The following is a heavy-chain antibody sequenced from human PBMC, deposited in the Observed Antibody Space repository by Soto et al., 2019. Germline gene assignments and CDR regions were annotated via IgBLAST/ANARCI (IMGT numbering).Heavy chain of an antibody. Sequence: SETLSLTCTVSCGSISSSSYYWGWIRQPPGKGLEWIGSIYYSGSTYYNPSLKSRVTISVDTSKNQFSLKLSSVTAADTAVYYCARQYGGFLDVWGKGTTVTVSS. CDR2: IYYSGST. CDR1: CGSISSSSYY. CDR3: ARQYGGFLDV. V-gene: IGHV4-39*01. D-gene: IGHD3-16*01. J-gene: IGHJ6*04.